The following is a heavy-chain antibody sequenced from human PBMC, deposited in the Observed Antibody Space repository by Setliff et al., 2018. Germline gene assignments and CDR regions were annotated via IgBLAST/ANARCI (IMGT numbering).Heavy chain of an antibody. CDR1: GDSISSSSYY. Sequence: SETLSLTCTVSGDSISSSSYYWGWIRQPPGKGLEWIGCIYYSGSTYYNPSLKSRVTISVDTSKNQFSLKLTSVTAADTAVYYCATPGRRFGESIDCWGQGTLVTVSS. V-gene: IGHV4-39*01. CDR2: IYYSGST. D-gene: IGHD3-10*01. J-gene: IGHJ4*02. CDR3: ATPGRRFGESIDC.